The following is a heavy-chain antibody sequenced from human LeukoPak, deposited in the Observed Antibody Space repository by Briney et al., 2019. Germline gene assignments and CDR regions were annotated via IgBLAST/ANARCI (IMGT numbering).Heavy chain of an antibody. Sequence: ASVKVSCKASGYTFTSYYIHWVRQAPGQGLEWMGTINPSGGGPSHAQKFQGRVTMTRDVSTTTVYMELSSLRSEDTAAYYCARDPGVPGYYYYYMDVWGKGTTVTVSS. J-gene: IGHJ6*03. CDR3: ARDPGVPGYYYYYMDV. D-gene: IGHD1-14*01. V-gene: IGHV1-46*01. CDR2: INPSGGGP. CDR1: GYTFTSYY.